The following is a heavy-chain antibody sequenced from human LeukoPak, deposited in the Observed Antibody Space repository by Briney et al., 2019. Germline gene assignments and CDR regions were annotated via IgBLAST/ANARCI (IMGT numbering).Heavy chain of an antibody. CDR2: IKSKTDGGTT. CDR1: GFTFSNAW. CDR3: TRNSRIGYSYGPHFDY. D-gene: IGHD5-18*01. V-gene: IGHV3-15*01. J-gene: IGHJ4*02. Sequence: GGSLRLSCAASGFTFSNAWMSWVRQAPGKGLEWVGRIKSKTDGGTTDYAAPVKGRFTISRDDSKNTLYLQMNSLKTEDTAVYYCTRNSRIGYSYGPHFDYCGQGTLVTVSS.